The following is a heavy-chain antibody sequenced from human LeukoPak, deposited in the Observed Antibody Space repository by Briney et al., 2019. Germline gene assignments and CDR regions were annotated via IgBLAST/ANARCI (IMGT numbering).Heavy chain of an antibody. Sequence: PSVKVSSKAYGGTLSSYAISWERQAPEQGLEWMGWIIPIFGTANYAQKFQGRVTITTDESTSTAYMELSSLRSEDTAVYYCARDNYAGANWFDPWGQGTLVTVSS. CDR1: GGTLSSYA. V-gene: IGHV1-69*05. J-gene: IGHJ5*02. CDR3: ARDNYAGANWFDP. D-gene: IGHD1-7*01. CDR2: IIPIFGTA.